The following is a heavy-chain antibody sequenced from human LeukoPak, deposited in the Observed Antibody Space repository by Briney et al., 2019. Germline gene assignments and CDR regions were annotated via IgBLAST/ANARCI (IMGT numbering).Heavy chain of an antibody. CDR1: GFTFSSYE. V-gene: IGHV3-21*01. CDR3: ARLREIPVFGVVTKSTSYFDY. Sequence: PGGSLRLSCAASGFTFSSYEMNWVRQAPGKGLEWVASISSSSSFIYYKESLKGRFTISRDNAKNSLFLQLNSLRVEDTAVYYCARLREIPVFGVVTKSTSYFDYWGQGTLVTVSS. D-gene: IGHD3-3*01. CDR2: ISSSSSFI. J-gene: IGHJ4*02.